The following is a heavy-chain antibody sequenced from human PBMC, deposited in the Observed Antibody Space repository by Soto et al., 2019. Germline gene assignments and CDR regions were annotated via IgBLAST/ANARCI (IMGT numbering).Heavy chain of an antibody. J-gene: IGHJ6*03. CDR3: ARIVGGSGSYNYYYYYYMDV. CDR1: GFSLSTSGMC. Sequence: SGPTLVNPTQTLTLTCTFSGFSLSTSGMCVSWIRQPPGKALEWLALIDWDDDKYYSTSLKTRLTISKDTSKNQVVLTMTNMDPVDTATYYCARIVGGSGSYNYYYYYYMDVWGKGTMVTVSS. V-gene: IGHV2-70*01. D-gene: IGHD3-10*01. CDR2: IDWDDDK.